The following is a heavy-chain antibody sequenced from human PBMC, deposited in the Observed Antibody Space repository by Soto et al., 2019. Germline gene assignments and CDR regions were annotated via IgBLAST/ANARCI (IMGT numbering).Heavy chain of an antibody. V-gene: IGHV3-23*01. CDR2: ISGSGGST. Sequence: PGGSLRLSCAASGFTFSSYAVSWVRQAPGKGLEWVSAISGSGGSTYYADSVKGRFTISRDNSKNTLYLQMNSLRAEDTAVYYCAKAQARGGSSTSCYSFDYWGQGTLVTVSS. CDR3: AKAQARGGSSTSCYSFDY. J-gene: IGHJ4*02. CDR1: GFTFSSYA. D-gene: IGHD2-2*01.